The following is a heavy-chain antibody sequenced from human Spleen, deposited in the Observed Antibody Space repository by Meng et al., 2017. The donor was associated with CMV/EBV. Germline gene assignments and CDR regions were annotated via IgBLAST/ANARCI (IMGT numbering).Heavy chain of an antibody. J-gene: IGHJ4*02. Sequence: SGYTFTGYGISWVRQAPGQGLEWMGWISPYTGNTNYAQKFQDRVIMTTDTFTRTAYMELRSLRSDDTAVYYCARGGAQTTVTPYYFDYWGQGNLVTVSS. CDR2: ISPYTGNT. CDR3: ARGGAQTTVTPYYFDY. CDR1: GYTFTGYG. D-gene: IGHD4-17*01. V-gene: IGHV1-18*01.